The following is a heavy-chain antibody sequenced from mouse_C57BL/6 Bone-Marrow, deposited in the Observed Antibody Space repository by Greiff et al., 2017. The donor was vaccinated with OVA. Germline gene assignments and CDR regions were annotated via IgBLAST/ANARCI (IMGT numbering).Heavy chain of an antibody. CDR3: ARHVLRWFAC. Sequence: EVQGVESGGDLVKPGGSLKLSCAASGFTFSSYGMSWVRPTTDKRLEWVATISSGGSYTYYPDSVKGRFTISRDNAKNTLYLQMSSLKSEDTAMYYCARHVLRWFACWGQGTLVTVSA. D-gene: IGHD1-1*01. CDR2: ISSGGSYT. V-gene: IGHV5-6*01. J-gene: IGHJ3*01. CDR1: GFTFSSYG.